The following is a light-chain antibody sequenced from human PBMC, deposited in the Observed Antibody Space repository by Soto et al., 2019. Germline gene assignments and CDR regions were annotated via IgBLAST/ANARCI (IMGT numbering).Light chain of an antibody. CDR1: QTLSSW. CDR3: QHYNSYSEA. J-gene: IGKJ1*01. CDR2: KAS. Sequence: EIQMTQSASSLCGSVGGRATIXCRASQTLSSWLAWYQQKPGKARKLLIYKASTLKSGGPSRFSGSGSVTEFTRTISSLQPDDFATYYGQHYNSYSEAFGQGTKVDIK. V-gene: IGKV1-5*03.